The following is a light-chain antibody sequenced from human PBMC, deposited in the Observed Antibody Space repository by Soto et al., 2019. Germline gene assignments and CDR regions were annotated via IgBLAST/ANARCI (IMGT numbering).Light chain of an antibody. CDR1: QAIITY. CDR3: QQYDNLPLT. CDR2: DAS. J-gene: IGKJ4*01. V-gene: IGKV1-33*01. Sequence: DIQLTQSPSSLSASVGDRVTITCQASQAIITYLNWFQQRPGKAPKLLIYDASHLETGVPSRFSGSGSGTAFTLTISSLQPEDVGTYYCQQYDNLPLTLGGGTKVEV.